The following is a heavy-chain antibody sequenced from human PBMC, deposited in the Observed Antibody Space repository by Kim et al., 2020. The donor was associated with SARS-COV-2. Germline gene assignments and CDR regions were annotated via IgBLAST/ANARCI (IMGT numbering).Heavy chain of an antibody. D-gene: IGHD3-22*01. V-gene: IGHV3-30-3*01. J-gene: IGHJ3*02. CDR1: GFTFSSYA. Sequence: GGSLRLSCAASGFTFSSYAMHWVRQAPGKGLEWVAVISYDGSNKYYADSVKGRFTISRDNSKNTLYLQMNSLRAEDTAVYYCARPITMIVVADDAFDIWGQGTMVTVSS. CDR3: ARPITMIVVADDAFDI. CDR2: ISYDGSNK.